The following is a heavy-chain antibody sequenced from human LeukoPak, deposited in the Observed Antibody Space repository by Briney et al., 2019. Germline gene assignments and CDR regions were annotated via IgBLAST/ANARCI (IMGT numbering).Heavy chain of an antibody. Sequence: GGSLRLSCAASGFTFSSCWMTWVRQAPGKGLEWVANIKEDGSKKNNVDSVKGRYTIFRDNAKNSLYLQMNSLRAEDTAVYYCATPLDYYDSSGYHQGGDWGQGTLVTVSS. CDR2: IKEDGSKK. CDR1: GFTFSSCW. V-gene: IGHV3-7*03. D-gene: IGHD3-22*01. CDR3: ATPLDYYDSSGYHQGGD. J-gene: IGHJ4*02.